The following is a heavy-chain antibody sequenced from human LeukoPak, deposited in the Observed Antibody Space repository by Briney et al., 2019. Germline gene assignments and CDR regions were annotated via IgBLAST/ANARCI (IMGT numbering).Heavy chain of an antibody. V-gene: IGHV3-23*01. CDR3: AKDYYGSGSYLPYYFDY. Sequence: PGGSLRLSCAASGFTFSSYAMSGVRQAPGKGLEWASAISGSGGSTYYADSVKGRFTISRDNSKNTLYLQMNSLRAEDTAVYYCAKDYYGSGSYLPYYFDYWGQGTLVTVSS. CDR2: ISGSGGST. CDR1: GFTFSSYA. J-gene: IGHJ4*02. D-gene: IGHD3-10*01.